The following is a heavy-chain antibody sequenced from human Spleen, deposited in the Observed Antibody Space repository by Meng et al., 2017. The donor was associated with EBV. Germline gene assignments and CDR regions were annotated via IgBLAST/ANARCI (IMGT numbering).Heavy chain of an antibody. V-gene: IGHV1-18*01. CDR3: ARDTVVGALKPLDY. J-gene: IGHJ4*02. D-gene: IGHD2-15*01. CDR2: ISAYNGNT. CDR1: GYTFNTYG. Sequence: VQLVQSGAEVKKPGASVKVSCKTSGYTFNTYGFSWVRQAPGQGLEWMGWISAYNGNTDYAQKFQGRLIMTTDTSTSTAYMELKNLRSDDTAVYYCARDTVVGALKPLDYWGQGTLVTVSS.